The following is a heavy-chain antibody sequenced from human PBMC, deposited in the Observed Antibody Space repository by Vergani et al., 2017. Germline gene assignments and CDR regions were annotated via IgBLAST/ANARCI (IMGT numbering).Heavy chain of an antibody. D-gene: IGHD6-19*01. CDR1: GFTVSSNY. CDR3: KIAVAGYPYWYFDL. CDR2: IYSGGST. Sequence: EVQLVESGGGLVQPGGSLRLSCAASGFTVSSNYMSWVRQAPGKGLEWVSVIYSGGSTYYADSVKGRFTISRDNSKNTLYLQMNSLRAEDTAVYYCKIAVAGYPYWYFDLWGRGTLVTVSS. J-gene: IGHJ2*01. V-gene: IGHV3-53*01.